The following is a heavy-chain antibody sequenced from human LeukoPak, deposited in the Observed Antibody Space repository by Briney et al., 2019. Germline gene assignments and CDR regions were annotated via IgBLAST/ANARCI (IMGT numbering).Heavy chain of an antibody. CDR3: ARVMGIAAAGVDY. CDR1: GYIFRGYS. CDR2: INPSNGAT. V-gene: IGHV1-2*02. D-gene: IGHD6-13*01. J-gene: IGHJ4*02. Sequence: ASVKVSCKASGYIFRGYSIHWVRQVSGEGPEWMGFINPSNGATTYAEKFQARVAMSADTSINTAYMELTGLTSDDTAMYYCARVMGIAAAGVDYWGQGTLVTVSS.